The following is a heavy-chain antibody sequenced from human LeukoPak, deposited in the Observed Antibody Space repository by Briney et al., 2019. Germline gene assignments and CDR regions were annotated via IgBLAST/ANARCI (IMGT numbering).Heavy chain of an antibody. V-gene: IGHV4-31*03. Sequence: PSQTPSLTCTVSGGSISSGGYYWSWIRQHPGKGLEWIGYIYYSGSTYYNPSLKSRVTISVDTSKNQFSLKLSSVTAADTAVYYCARADFGESRNWFDPWGQGTLVTVSS. CDR2: IYYSGST. CDR3: ARADFGESRNWFDP. CDR1: GGSISSGGYY. J-gene: IGHJ5*02. D-gene: IGHD3-10*01.